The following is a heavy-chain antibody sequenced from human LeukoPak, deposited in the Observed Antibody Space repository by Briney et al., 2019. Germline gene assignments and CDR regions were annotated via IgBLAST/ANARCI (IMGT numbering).Heavy chain of an antibody. CDR2: IRGDGSEK. Sequence: PGGSLRLSCAASGFTFSNFWMSWVRKAPGKGLEWVANIRGDGSEKYHVDSVKGRFTISRDNAKNSLYLQMNSLRAEDTAVYYCARPHCSSTSCYGYGMDVWGQGTTVTVSS. V-gene: IGHV3-7*04. D-gene: IGHD2-2*01. J-gene: IGHJ6*02. CDR1: GFTFSNFW. CDR3: ARPHCSSTSCYGYGMDV.